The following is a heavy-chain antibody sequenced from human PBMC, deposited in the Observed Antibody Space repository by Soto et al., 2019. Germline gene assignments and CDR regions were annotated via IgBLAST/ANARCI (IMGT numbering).Heavy chain of an antibody. CDR1: GGTFSSYT. J-gene: IGHJ6*02. D-gene: IGHD3-9*01. CDR2: IIPILGIA. V-gene: IGHV1-69*08. CDR3: ARDTALYDIVTGLRAWELSSGMDV. Sequence: QVQLVQSGAEVKKPGSSVKVSCKASGGTFSSYTISWVRQAPGQGLEWMGRIIPILGIANYAQKFQGRVTIAAYKSPSTAYMELSSLRSEDTAVYYCARDTALYDIVTGLRAWELSSGMDVWGQGTTVTVSS.